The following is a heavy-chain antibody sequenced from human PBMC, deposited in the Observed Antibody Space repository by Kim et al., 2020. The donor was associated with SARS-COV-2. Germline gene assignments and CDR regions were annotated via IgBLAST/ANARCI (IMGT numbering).Heavy chain of an antibody. V-gene: IGHV3-30*03. Sequence: GGSLRLSCAASGFTFSSYGMHWVRQAPGKGLEWVAVISYDGSNKYYADSVKGRFTISRDNSKNTLYLQMNSLRAEDTAVYYCSARIHSSSWYSYYYYYGMDVWGQGTTVTVSS. J-gene: IGHJ6*02. CDR2: ISYDGSNK. D-gene: IGHD6-13*01. CDR3: SARIHSSSWYSYYYYYGMDV. CDR1: GFTFSSYG.